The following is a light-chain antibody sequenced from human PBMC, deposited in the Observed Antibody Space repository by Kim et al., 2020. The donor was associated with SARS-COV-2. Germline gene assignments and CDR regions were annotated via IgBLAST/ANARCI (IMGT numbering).Light chain of an antibody. Sequence: PGKTARITWGGNTIGSKSVPWYQKKPGQAPVLVFYYDSDRPSGIPELFSGSNSGITDTLTIRWVEAGDEAYYYCQVWDSSSDQRVFGGGTQLTVL. CDR3: QVWDSSSDQRV. CDR2: YDS. J-gene: IGLJ3*02. CDR1: TIGSKS. V-gene: IGLV3-21*04.